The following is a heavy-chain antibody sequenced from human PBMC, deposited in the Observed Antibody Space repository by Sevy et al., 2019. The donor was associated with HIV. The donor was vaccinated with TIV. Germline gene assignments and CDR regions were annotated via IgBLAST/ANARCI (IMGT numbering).Heavy chain of an antibody. V-gene: IGHV4-38-2*01. Sequence: SETLSLTCAVSGYSISSGYYWGWIRQPPGKGLEWIGSIYHSGSTYYNPSLKSRVTISLDTSKNQFSLKLSLVTAGDTAVYYCARHEWDSSSYKNYYYYYCMDVWGKGTTVTVSS. CDR2: IYHSGST. CDR1: GYSISSGYY. D-gene: IGHD6-6*01. J-gene: IGHJ6*03. CDR3: ARHEWDSSSYKNYYYYYCMDV.